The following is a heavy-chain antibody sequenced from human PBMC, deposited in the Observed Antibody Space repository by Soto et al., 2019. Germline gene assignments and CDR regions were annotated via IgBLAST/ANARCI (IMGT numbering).Heavy chain of an antibody. V-gene: IGHV4-30-4*01. CDR3: ARASYYGGNPFDY. J-gene: IGHJ4*02. CDR2: IYYSGST. D-gene: IGHD4-17*01. CDR1: GGSISSGDYY. Sequence: SETLSLTCTVSGGSISSGDYYWSWIRQPPGKGLEWIGYIYYSGSTYYNPSLKSRVTISVDTSKNQFSLKLSSVTAADTAVYYCARASYYGGNPFDYWGQGTLVTVSS.